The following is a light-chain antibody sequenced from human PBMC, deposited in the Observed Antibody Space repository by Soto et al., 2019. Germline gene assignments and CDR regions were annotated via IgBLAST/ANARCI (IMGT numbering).Light chain of an antibody. CDR1: QSVSSSY. J-gene: IGKJ3*01. V-gene: IGKV3-20*01. CDR2: GAS. CDR3: QLGT. Sequence: EIVLTQSPGTLSLSPGERATLSCRASQSVSSSYLAWYQQKPGQAPRLLIYGASSRATGIPDRFSGSGSGTDFTLTISRLEPEDFAVYHCQLGTFGPGTKVDIK.